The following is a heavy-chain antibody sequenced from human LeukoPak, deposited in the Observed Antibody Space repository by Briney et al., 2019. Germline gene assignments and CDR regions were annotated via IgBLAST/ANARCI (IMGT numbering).Heavy chain of an antibody. D-gene: IGHD3-10*01. V-gene: IGHV4-39*07. J-gene: IGHJ6*03. CDR1: GGSISSSSYY. CDR2: IYYSGST. Sequence: PSETLSLTCTVSGGSISSSSYYWGWIRQPPGKGLEWIGSIYYSGSTYYNPSLKSRVTISVDTSKNQFSLKLSSVTAADTAVYYCARDGDGSGNYYYMDVWGKGTTVTISS. CDR3: ARDGDGSGNYYYMDV.